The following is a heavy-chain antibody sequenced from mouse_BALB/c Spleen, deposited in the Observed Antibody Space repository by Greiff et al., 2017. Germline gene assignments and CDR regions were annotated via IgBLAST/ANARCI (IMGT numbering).Heavy chain of an antibody. Sequence: QVQLKQPGAELVKPGASVKLSCKASGYTFTSYYMYWVKQRPGQGLEWIGGINPSNGGTNFNEKFKSKATLTVDKSSSTAYMQLSSLTSEDSAVYYCTRSEGYYAMDYWGQGTSVTVSS. V-gene: IGHV1S81*02. CDR1: GYTFTSYY. J-gene: IGHJ4*01. CDR2: INPSNGGT. CDR3: TRSEGYYAMDY.